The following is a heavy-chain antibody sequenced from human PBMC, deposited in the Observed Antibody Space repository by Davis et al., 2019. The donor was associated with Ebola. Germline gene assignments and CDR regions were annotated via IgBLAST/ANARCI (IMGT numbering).Heavy chain of an antibody. V-gene: IGHV3-21*01. CDR2: IKSDSSFI. D-gene: IGHD4-17*01. J-gene: IGHJ4*02. CDR1: GFTFKSFD. Sequence: GGSLRLSCAASGFTFKSFDMNWVRQSPGGGLEWVSSIKSDSSFIHYAASVRGRFTVSRDNAKNSLFLQMTSLRVEDTAVYYCARKDFGDYAYNDYWGQGTLVTVSS. CDR3: ARKDFGDYAYNDY.